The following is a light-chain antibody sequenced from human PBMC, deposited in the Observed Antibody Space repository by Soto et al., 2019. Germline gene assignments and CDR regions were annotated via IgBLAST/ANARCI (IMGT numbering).Light chain of an antibody. CDR3: QQYSSSPPEFT. Sequence: EIVLTQSPGTLSVSPGERVTLSCRASQSVSSNYLAWYQQRPGQAPRLLIFGASYRATGIPDRFSGSGSGTDFTLTTSRLELEDFAVYYCQQYSSSPPEFTFGPGTKVDSK. CDR2: GAS. CDR1: QSVSSNY. J-gene: IGKJ3*01. V-gene: IGKV3-20*01.